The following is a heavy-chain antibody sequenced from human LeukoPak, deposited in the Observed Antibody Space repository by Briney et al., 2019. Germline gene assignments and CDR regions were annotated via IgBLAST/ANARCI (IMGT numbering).Heavy chain of an antibody. D-gene: IGHD3-3*01. CDR3: ARVPVSNYDFWSGYYKNYYYYYMDV. CDR1: GGSISSSSYY. Sequence: SETLSLTCTVSGGSISSSSYYWGWIRQPPGKGLEWIGSIYYSGSTYYNPSLKSRVTISVDTSKNQFSLKLSSVTAADTAVYYCARVPVSNYDFWSGYYKNYYYYYMDVWGKGTTVTVSS. CDR2: IYYSGST. J-gene: IGHJ6*03. V-gene: IGHV4-39*07.